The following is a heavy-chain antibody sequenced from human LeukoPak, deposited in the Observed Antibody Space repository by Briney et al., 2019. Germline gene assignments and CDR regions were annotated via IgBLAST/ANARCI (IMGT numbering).Heavy chain of an antibody. Sequence: GGSLRLSCAASGFTFGIYAMNWVRQAPGKGLEWVSYIGPSGSNIYYADSVKGRFTISRDNAKDSLYLQMNSLRAEDTAVYYCARAPSGFEYSSSGYYYYYYMDVWGKGTTVTVSS. V-gene: IGHV3-48*01. CDR3: ARAPSGFEYSSSGYYYYYYMDV. D-gene: IGHD6-6*01. CDR2: IGPSGSNI. J-gene: IGHJ6*03. CDR1: GFTFGIYA.